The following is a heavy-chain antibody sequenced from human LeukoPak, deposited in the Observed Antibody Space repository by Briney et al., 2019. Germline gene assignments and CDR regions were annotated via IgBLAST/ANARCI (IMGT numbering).Heavy chain of an antibody. CDR2: FHDSGSA. D-gene: IGHD2-15*01. CDR1: GDSISSYF. V-gene: IGHV4-59*01. Sequence: SETLSLTCTVSGDSISSYFWSWIRQPPGKGLEWIGYFHDSGSANYNPSLKSRITMSVDTSKNQFSLKLRSVTAAETAVYYCARDSHSVDTATPRGFDPWGQGTLVTVSS. CDR3: ARDSHSVDTATPRGFDP. J-gene: IGHJ5*02.